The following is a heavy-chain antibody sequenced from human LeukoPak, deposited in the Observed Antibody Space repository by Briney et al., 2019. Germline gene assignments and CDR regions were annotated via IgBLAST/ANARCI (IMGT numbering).Heavy chain of an antibody. Sequence: PGGSLRLSCAASGFTFSSYAMSWVRQAPGKGLEWVSAISASGSFAYYADSVKGRFTISRDNSKNTLYLQMSSLRAEDTALYHCARDVRVCSGGCCYGWFDPWGQGTLVTVSS. D-gene: IGHD2-15*01. J-gene: IGHJ5*02. CDR2: ISASGSFA. V-gene: IGHV3-23*01. CDR3: ARDVRVCSGGCCYGWFDP. CDR1: GFTFSSYA.